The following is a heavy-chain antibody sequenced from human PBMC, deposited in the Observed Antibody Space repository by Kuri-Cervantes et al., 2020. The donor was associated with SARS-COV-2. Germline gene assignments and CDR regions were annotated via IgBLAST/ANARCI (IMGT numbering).Heavy chain of an antibody. CDR2: IYTSGST. CDR1: GGSISSYY. Sequence: ESLKISCTVSGGSISSYYWSWIRQPAGKGLEWIGRIYTSGSTNYNPSLKSRVTMSVDTSKNQFSLKLSSVTAADTAVYYCARLTGWYQSDYWGQGTLVTVSS. V-gene: IGHV4-4*07. J-gene: IGHJ4*02. D-gene: IGHD6-19*01. CDR3: ARLTGWYQSDY.